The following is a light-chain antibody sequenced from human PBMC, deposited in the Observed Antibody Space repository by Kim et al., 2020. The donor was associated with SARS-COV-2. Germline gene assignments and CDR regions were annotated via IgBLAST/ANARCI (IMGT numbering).Light chain of an antibody. Sequence: VSPGERATLPCRASQSVSSNLAWYQQKPGQAPRLLIYGASTRATGIPARFSGSGSGTEFTLTISRLQSEDFAVYYCQQYNNWPHTFGQGTKLEIK. CDR3: QQYNNWPHT. J-gene: IGKJ2*01. CDR1: QSVSSN. V-gene: IGKV3-15*01. CDR2: GAS.